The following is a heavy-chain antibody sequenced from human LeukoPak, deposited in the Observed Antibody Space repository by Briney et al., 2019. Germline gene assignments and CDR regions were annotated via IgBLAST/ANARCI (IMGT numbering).Heavy chain of an antibody. V-gene: IGHV3-7*05. Sequence: GGSLRLSCAASGFTFSSYWMSWVRQAPGKGLEWVANIKQDGTEKYYVDSVKGRFTISRDNAKDSLYLQMNSLSAEDTAVYYCARGGTITWVEDYWGQGTLVTVSS. CDR2: IKQDGTEK. CDR3: ARGGTITWVEDY. J-gene: IGHJ4*02. CDR1: GFTFSSYW. D-gene: IGHD1-7*01.